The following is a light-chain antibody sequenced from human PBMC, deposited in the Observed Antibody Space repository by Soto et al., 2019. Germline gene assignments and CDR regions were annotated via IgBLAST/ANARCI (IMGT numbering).Light chain of an antibody. CDR1: QSISSY. Sequence: DIQMTQSPSSLSASVGDRVTITCRASQSISSYLNWYQQKPGKAPKLLIYAASSLPSGVPSRFSGSGSGTAFTLTISSLQPEDFATYYCQQSYSTPRLTFGGGTKVEIK. CDR3: QQSYSTPRLT. V-gene: IGKV1-39*01. J-gene: IGKJ4*01. CDR2: AAS.